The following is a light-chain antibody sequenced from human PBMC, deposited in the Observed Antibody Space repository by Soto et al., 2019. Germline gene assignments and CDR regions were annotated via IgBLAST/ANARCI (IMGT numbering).Light chain of an antibody. CDR1: SSNIGAGYD. V-gene: IGLV1-40*01. J-gene: IGLJ1*01. CDR2: DNT. CDR3: QSSDSSLSGYV. Sequence: QSVLTQPPSVSGAPGQRVTISCTGSSSNIGAGYDVHWYQQLPGTAPKLLIYDNTNRPSGVPDRFSGSKSGTSASLAITGLQAEDEADYYCQSSDSSLSGYVFGTGTKLTVL.